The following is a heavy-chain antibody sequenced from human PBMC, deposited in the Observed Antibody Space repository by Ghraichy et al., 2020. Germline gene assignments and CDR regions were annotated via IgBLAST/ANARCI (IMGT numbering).Heavy chain of an antibody. CDR2: IYYSGST. J-gene: IGHJ4*02. Sequence: SETLSLTCTVSGGSISGSSYYWGWLRQPPGKGLEWFGSIYYSGSTYYNPSLKSRATISLDTSKNQFYLMLSSVTAADTAVYYCATYGSQTMYKFDCWGQGALATFS. CDR3: ATYGSQTMYKFDC. V-gene: IGHV4-39*01. D-gene: IGHD1-1*01. CDR1: GGSISGSSYY.